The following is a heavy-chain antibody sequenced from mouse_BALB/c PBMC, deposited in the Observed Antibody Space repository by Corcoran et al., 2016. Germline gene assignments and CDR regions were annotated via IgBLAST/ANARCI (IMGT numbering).Heavy chain of an antibody. CDR1: GYSITSGYY. D-gene: IGHD2-1*01. Sequence: DVQLQESGPGLVKPSQSLSLTCSVTGYSITSGYYWNWIRQFPGNKREWMGYISYDGSNNYNPSLKNRISITRDTSKNQFFLKLNSVTTEDTATYYCARDHGNYDYWGQGTTLTVSS. V-gene: IGHV3-6*02. CDR3: ARDHGNYDY. J-gene: IGHJ2*01. CDR2: ISYDGSN.